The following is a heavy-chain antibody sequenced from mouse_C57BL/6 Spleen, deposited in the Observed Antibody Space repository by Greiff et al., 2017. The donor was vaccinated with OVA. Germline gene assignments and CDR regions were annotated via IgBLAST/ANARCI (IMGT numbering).Heavy chain of an antibody. J-gene: IGHJ4*01. CDR3: ARAPKFYYYGLHYYAMDY. CDR2: INPNNGGT. CDR1: GYTFTDYN. V-gene: IGHV1-18*01. D-gene: IGHD1-1*01. Sequence: EVQLQQSGPELVKPGASVKIPCKASGYTFTDYNMDWVKQSHGKSLEWIGDINPNNGGTIYNQKFKGKATLTVDKSSSTAYMELRSLTSEDTAVYYCARAPKFYYYGLHYYAMDYWGQGTSVTVSS.